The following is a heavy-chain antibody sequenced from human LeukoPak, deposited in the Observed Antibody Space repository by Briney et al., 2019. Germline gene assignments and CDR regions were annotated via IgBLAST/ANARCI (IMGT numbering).Heavy chain of an antibody. Sequence: GASEKVSRKVSGYTFTDYYMHWVQQAPGKGREGVGLVDPEECETIYTEEFQSRGTITAHTSTQPAYLELSSLRSEDTAVYYCATGGMITFGGVILPSGVIDYWGQGNLVTVSS. CDR1: GYTFTDYY. CDR2: VDPEECET. V-gene: IGHV1-69-2*01. D-gene: IGHD3-16*02. CDR3: ATGGMITFGGVILPSGVIDY. J-gene: IGHJ4*02.